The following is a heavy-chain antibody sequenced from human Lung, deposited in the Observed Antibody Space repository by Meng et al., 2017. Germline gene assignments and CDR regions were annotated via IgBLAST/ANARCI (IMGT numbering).Heavy chain of an antibody. Sequence: VPLGGSGGGLVQPGGSLRLSCAASGFTFSTHWMHWVRQAPGKGLEWVSRITGDGSSTIYADSVQGRFTMSRDNAKNTLSLQMNSLRAEDTAVYYCARGGVTTDDWGQGTLVTVSS. CDR2: ITGDGSST. D-gene: IGHD4-17*01. V-gene: IGHV3-74*01. J-gene: IGHJ4*02. CDR1: GFTFSTHW. CDR3: ARGGVTTDD.